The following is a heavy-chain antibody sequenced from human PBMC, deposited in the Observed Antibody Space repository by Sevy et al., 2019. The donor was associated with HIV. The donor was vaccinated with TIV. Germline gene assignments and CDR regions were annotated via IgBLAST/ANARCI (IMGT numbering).Heavy chain of an antibody. D-gene: IGHD3-10*01. CDR1: GGSISSGGYY. Sequence: SETLSLTCTVSGGSISSGGYYWSWIRQHPGKGLEWIGYIYYSGSTYYNPSLKSRVTISVDTSKNQFSLKLSSVTAEETAVYYCARDDYGSGSFNFDYWGQGTLVTDSS. J-gene: IGHJ4*02. V-gene: IGHV4-31*03. CDR3: ARDDYGSGSFNFDY. CDR2: IYYSGST.